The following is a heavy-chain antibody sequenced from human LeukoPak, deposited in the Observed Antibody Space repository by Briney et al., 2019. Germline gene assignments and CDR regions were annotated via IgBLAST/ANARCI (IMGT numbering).Heavy chain of an antibody. CDR1: GFTFSSYG. Sequence: PGGSLRLSCAASGFTFSSYGMHWVRQAPGKGLEWVAVISYDGSNKYYADSVKGRFTISRDNSKNTLYLQMNSLRAEDTAVYYCAKGKQLPNYYSNYVPPYYYYFMDVWGKGTTVTVSS. D-gene: IGHD4-11*01. CDR2: ISYDGSNK. CDR3: AKGKQLPNYYSNYVPPYYYYFMDV. J-gene: IGHJ6*03. V-gene: IGHV3-30*18.